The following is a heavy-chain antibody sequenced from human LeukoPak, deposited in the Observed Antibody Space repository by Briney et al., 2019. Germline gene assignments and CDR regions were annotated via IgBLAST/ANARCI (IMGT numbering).Heavy chain of an antibody. D-gene: IGHD3-3*01. CDR1: SGFISNYY. CDR2: ISTSGNT. J-gene: IGHJ4*02. V-gene: IGHV4-4*07. Sequence: SSETLSLTCSVSSGFISNYYWSWMRQPAGKGLEWIGRISTSGNTNYSPSLKSRVTMSVDTSKNQFFLNLRSVTAADTAVYYCARDSRYYDFWSGYLDYWGQGALVTVCS. CDR3: ARDSRYYDFWSGYLDY.